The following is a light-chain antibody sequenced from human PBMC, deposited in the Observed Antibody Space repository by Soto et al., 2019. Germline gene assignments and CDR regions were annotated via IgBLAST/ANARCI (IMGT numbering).Light chain of an antibody. Sequence: EIVLTQSPGTLSLSPGERATLSCRASQSVDSSYLAWYQQKPGQAPRLLIYGASSRATGIPDRFSGSGSGTDFTLTISSLEPEDFAVYYCQQCGSSPRYTFGQGTKLEIK. CDR2: GAS. J-gene: IGKJ2*01. V-gene: IGKV3-20*01. CDR1: QSVDSSY. CDR3: QQCGSSPRYT.